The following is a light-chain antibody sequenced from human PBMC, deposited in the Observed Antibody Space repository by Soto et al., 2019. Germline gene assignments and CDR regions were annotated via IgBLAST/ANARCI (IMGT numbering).Light chain of an antibody. J-gene: IGLJ1*01. CDR3: CSSGGSPTYV. V-gene: IGLV2-8*01. Sequence: QSALTQSPSASGSPGQSVTISCTGTSSDIGGYDSVSWYQQHPGKAPKVMIYDVSKRPSGVPDRFSGSKSGNAASLTVSALQAADEADYYCCSSGGSPTYVFGTGTKVTVL. CDR1: SSDIGGYDS. CDR2: DVS.